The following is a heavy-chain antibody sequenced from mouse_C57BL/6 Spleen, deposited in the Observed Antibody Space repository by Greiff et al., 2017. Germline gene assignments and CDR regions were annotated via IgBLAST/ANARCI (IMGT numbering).Heavy chain of an antibody. Sequence: QVQLQQPGAELVKPGASVKMSCKASGYTFTSYWITWVKQRPGQGLEWLGDIYPGSGSTNYNEKFKSKATLTVDTSSSTAYLQLSSLTSEDSAVYYCARSIYYGYDDYARDYWGQGTSVTVSS. CDR3: ARSIYYGYDDYARDY. CDR1: GYTFTSYW. CDR2: IYPGSGST. D-gene: IGHD2-2*01. J-gene: IGHJ4*01. V-gene: IGHV1-55*01.